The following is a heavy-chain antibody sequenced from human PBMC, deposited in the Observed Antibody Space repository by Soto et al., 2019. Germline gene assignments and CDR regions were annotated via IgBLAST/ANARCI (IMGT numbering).Heavy chain of an antibody. CDR3: ARDPPGTDYYDSSGPTGGGGY. CDR1: GFTFSSYS. D-gene: IGHD3-22*01. V-gene: IGHV3-48*02. J-gene: IGHJ4*02. Sequence: GGSLRLSCAASGFTFSSYSMNWVRQAPGKGLEWVSYISSSSSTIYYADSVKGRFTISRDNAKNSLYLQMNSLRDEDTAVYYCARDPPGTDYYDSSGPTGGGGYWGQGTLVTVSS. CDR2: ISSSSSTI.